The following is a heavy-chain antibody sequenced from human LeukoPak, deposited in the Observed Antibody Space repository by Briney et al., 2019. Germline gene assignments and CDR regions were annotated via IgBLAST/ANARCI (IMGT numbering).Heavy chain of an antibody. J-gene: IGHJ4*02. CDR3: AMMYSSTWYGY. D-gene: IGHD6-13*01. CDR1: GFTFSSYA. Sequence: VGSLRLSCAASGFTFSSYAMTWVRQAPGKGLEWVSAISASGGYTYYADYVKGRFTISRDNSKTTLYLQMNRLRAEDTAVYYCAMMYSSTWYGYWGQGTLVTV. CDR2: ISASGGYT. V-gene: IGHV3-23*01.